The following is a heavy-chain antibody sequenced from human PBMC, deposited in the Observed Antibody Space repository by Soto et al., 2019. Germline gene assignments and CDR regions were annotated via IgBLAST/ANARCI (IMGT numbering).Heavy chain of an antibody. J-gene: IGHJ4*02. V-gene: IGHV1-8*01. CDR3: ATTLYGDNVDS. Sequence: QVQLVQSGAEVKKPGASVKVSCKASGYTFTSYDINWVRQATGQGLEWMGWMNPNSGNTGYAQKFEGRVTMTRNTSISTAYMALSRLSSENTAVSYCATTLYGDNVDSWGQGTLVTVSS. CDR1: GYTFTSYD. D-gene: IGHD4-17*01. CDR2: MNPNSGNT.